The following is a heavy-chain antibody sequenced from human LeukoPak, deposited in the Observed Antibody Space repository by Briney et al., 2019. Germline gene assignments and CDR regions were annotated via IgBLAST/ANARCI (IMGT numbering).Heavy chain of an antibody. CDR1: GGSISNYF. V-gene: IGHV4-59*08. CDR2: VHYTGST. Sequence: SETLSLTCIVSGGSISNYFWSWIRQPPGKGLGWIGYVHYTGSTNYNPSLKSRATISVDTSKKQFSLKLSSVTATDTAVYYCARPAAGQGGDWYFDLWGRGTLVTVSS. J-gene: IGHJ2*01. CDR3: ARPAAGQGGDWYFDL. D-gene: IGHD6-13*01.